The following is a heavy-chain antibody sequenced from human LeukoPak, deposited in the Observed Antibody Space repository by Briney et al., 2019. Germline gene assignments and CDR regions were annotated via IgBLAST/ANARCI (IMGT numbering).Heavy chain of an antibody. J-gene: IGHJ4*02. V-gene: IGHV1-69*05. CDR2: IIPIFGTA. Sequence: SVKVSCKASGGTFSSYAISWVRQAPGQGLEWMGRIIPIFGTANYAQKFQGRVTITTDESTSTAYMELSSLRSEDTAVYYCARGDYGTLYGDYAQDYWGQGTLVTVSS. D-gene: IGHD4-17*01. CDR3: ARGDYGTLYGDYAQDY. CDR1: GGTFSSYA.